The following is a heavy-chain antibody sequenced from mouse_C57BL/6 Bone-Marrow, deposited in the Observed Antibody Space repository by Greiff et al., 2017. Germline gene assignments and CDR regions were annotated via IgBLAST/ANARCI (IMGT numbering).Heavy chain of an antibody. Sequence: EVKLMESGGDLVKPGGSLKLSCAASGFTFSSYGMSWVRQTPDKRLEWVATISSGGSYTYYPDSVKGRFTISRDNAKNTLYLQMSRLKSEDTAMYYCARHYSKGAYWGQGTLVTVSA. CDR1: GFTFSSYG. CDR2: ISSGGSYT. J-gene: IGHJ3*01. CDR3: ARHYSKGAY. D-gene: IGHD2-5*01. V-gene: IGHV5-6*01.